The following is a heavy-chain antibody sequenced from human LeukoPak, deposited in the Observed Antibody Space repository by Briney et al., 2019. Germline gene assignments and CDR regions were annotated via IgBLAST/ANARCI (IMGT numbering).Heavy chain of an antibody. Sequence: TGGSLRLSCAASGFTFSSYGMSWVRQAPGKGLEWVSGLSGNGIDTYYADSERVRFTISRDNSKNTLYLQMNSLRAEDTTVYYCAKGPGADDFWRGYFLSWGQGTLVTVSS. J-gene: IGHJ4*02. CDR3: AKGPGADDFWRGYFLS. V-gene: IGHV3-23*01. D-gene: IGHD3-3*01. CDR2: LSGNGIDT. CDR1: GFTFSSYG.